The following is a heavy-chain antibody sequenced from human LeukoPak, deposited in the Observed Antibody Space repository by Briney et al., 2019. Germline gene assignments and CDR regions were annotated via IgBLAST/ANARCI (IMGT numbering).Heavy chain of an antibody. D-gene: IGHD2-15*01. CDR3: ARAACSGGSCYPGY. J-gene: IGHJ4*02. CDR2: INTNTGNP. CDR1: GYTFISYA. Sequence: GASVKVSCKASGYTFISYAMNWVRQAPGQGLEWMGWINTNTGNPTYAQGFTGRFVFSLDTSVSTAYLQISSLKAEDTAVYYCARAACSGGSCYPGYWGQGTLVTVSS. V-gene: IGHV7-4-1*02.